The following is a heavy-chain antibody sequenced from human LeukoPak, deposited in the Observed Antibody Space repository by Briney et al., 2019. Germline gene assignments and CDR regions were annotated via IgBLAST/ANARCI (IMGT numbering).Heavy chain of an antibody. V-gene: IGHV3-23*01. CDR2: ITSGGGTT. CDR1: GFTFSNYA. D-gene: IGHD6-25*01. CDR3: ARVPPRAAWVFDY. J-gene: IGHJ4*02. Sequence: GGSLRLSCAASGFTFSNYAMSWVRQAPGKALEWVSDITSGGGTTYYAGSVEGGFTIYRDNNKNTLYLQKNRLRAQDTAVYYCARVPPRAAWVFDYWGRGTLVSVSS.